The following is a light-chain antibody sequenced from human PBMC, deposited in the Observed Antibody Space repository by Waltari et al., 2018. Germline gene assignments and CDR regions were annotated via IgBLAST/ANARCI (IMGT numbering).Light chain of an antibody. CDR1: QSISTN. CDR3: QQYNNWPPLYT. CDR2: DTS. V-gene: IGKV3-15*01. Sequence: EIVMPQSPATLSMSPGERATLSCRASQSISTNLAWYQQRPGQAPRLLIYDTSTRATGIPVKFSGSGSGTEFTLTISDLQPEDFAVCYCQQYNNWPPLYTFGQGTKLDIK. J-gene: IGKJ2*01.